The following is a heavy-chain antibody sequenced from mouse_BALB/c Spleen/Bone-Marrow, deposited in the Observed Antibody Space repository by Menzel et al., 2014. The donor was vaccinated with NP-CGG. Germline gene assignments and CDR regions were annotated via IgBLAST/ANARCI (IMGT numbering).Heavy chain of an antibody. Sequence: QVQLQQSGAELVRPGPSVKISCKSSGYSFSNYWMNWMKQRPGQGLEWIGQIYPGDGDTDYNGKFKGKATLTADKSSSTAYMQLSSLTSEDSAVYFCASRGDYSYAMDYWGQGTSVTVSS. CDR1: GYSFSNYW. CDR3: ASRGDYSYAMDY. J-gene: IGHJ4*01. D-gene: IGHD1-1*01. V-gene: IGHV1-80*01. CDR2: IYPGDGDT.